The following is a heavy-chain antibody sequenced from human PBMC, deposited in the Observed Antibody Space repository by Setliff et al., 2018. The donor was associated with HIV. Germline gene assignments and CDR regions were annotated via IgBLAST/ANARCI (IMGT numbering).Heavy chain of an antibody. V-gene: IGHV1-8*01. D-gene: IGHD6-13*01. CDR2: MNPNSGNT. CDR3: ATLGGSSSYFDY. CDR1: GYTFTSYD. J-gene: IGHJ4*02. Sequence: ASVKVSCKASGYTFTSYDINWVRQATGQGLEWMGWMNPNSGNTGYAQKFQGRVTITADTSTDTAYMELSSLRSEDTAVYYCATLGGSSSYFDYWGQGTLVTVSS.